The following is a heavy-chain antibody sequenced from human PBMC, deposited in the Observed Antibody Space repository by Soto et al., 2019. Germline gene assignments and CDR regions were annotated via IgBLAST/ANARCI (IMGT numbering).Heavy chain of an antibody. CDR3: ASQPRITVARDRYLDS. Sequence: SLRLSCAASGFTFSSYAMSWVRQAPGKGLEWVSGISSSGSTTFYADSVKGRFTISRDSSKNTLYLQVNSLRAEDTAVYYCASQPRITVARDRYLDSWGQGTLVTVSS. J-gene: IGHJ5*01. V-gene: IGHV3-23*01. CDR2: ISSSGSTT. D-gene: IGHD3-10*01. CDR1: GFTFSSYA.